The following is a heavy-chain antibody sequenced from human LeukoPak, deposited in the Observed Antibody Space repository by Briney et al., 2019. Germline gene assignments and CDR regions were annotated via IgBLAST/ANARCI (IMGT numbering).Heavy chain of an antibody. Sequence: SGPTLVNPTQTLTLTCTFSGFSLSTSGVGVGWIRQPPGKALEWLALIYWDDDKRYSPSLKSRLTITKDTSKNQVVLTMTNMDPVDTATYYCAHIVPDSSSSALGYYYYYMDVWGKGTTVTVSS. CDR3: AHIVPDSSSSALGYYYYYMDV. D-gene: IGHD6-6*01. V-gene: IGHV2-5*02. CDR1: GFSLSTSGVG. CDR2: IYWDDDK. J-gene: IGHJ6*03.